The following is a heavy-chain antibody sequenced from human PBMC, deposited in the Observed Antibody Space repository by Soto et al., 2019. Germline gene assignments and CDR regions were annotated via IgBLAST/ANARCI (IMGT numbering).Heavy chain of an antibody. CDR2: VRTGGAN. J-gene: IGHJ4*01. CDR1: GASITTDT. D-gene: IGHD4-17*01. CDR3: ARRNGDYPRIYYFDY. V-gene: IGHV4-59*03. Sequence: PSETLSLTCPVSGASITTDTWSWIRQSPGKGLEWIGHVRTGGANYINPSLKGRVTISTDTSKSQVFLNLSSVTSADTAFYFCARRNGDYPRIYYFDYWGHGTLVTVSS.